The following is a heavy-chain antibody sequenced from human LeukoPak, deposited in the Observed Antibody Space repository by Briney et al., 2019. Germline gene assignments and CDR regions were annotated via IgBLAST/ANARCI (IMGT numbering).Heavy chain of an antibody. V-gene: IGHV3-30-3*01. Sequence: GGSLRLSCAASGFTFSSYAMPWVRQAPGKGLEWVAVISYDGSNKYYADSVKGRFTISRDNSKNTLYLQMNSLRAEDTAVYYCARDYVAGLGGFDYWGQGTLVTVSS. CDR3: ARDYVAGLGGFDY. J-gene: IGHJ4*02. CDR1: GFTFSSYA. CDR2: ISYDGSNK. D-gene: IGHD3/OR15-3a*01.